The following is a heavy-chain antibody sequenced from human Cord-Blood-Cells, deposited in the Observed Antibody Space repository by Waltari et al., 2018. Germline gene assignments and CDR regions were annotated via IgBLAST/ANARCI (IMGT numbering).Heavy chain of an antibody. V-gene: IGHV4-30-2*01. CDR2: IYHSGST. D-gene: IGHD1-7*01. Sequence: QLQLQESGSGLVKPSQTLSLTCAVSGGSISSGGYSWSWIRQPPGKGLEWIGYIYHSGSTYYNPSLKIRVTISVDRSKNQFSLKLSSVTAADTAVYYCARSRNWNYGSWFDPWGQGTLVTVSS. CDR3: ARSRNWNYGSWFDP. CDR1: GGSISSGGYS. J-gene: IGHJ5*02.